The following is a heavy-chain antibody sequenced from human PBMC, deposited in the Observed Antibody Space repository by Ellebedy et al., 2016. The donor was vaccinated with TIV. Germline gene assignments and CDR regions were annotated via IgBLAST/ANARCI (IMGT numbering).Heavy chain of an antibody. V-gene: IGHV1-18*01. D-gene: IGHD4-17*01. CDR3: ARAPRWASVTTKYYYYGMDV. CDR2: ISAYNGNT. Sequence: AASVKVSCKASGYTFTSYGISWVRQAPGQGLEWMGWISAYNGNTNYAQKLQGRVTMTTDTSTSTAYMELSSLRSEDTAVYYCARAPRWASVTTKYYYYGMDVWGQGTTVTVSS. J-gene: IGHJ6*02. CDR1: GYTFTSYG.